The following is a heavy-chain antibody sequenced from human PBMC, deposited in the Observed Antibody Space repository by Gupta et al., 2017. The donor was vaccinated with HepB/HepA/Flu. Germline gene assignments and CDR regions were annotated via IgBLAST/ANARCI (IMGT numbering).Heavy chain of an antibody. J-gene: IGHJ4*02. D-gene: IGHD4-17*01. V-gene: IGHV3-33*01. CDR3: ARDQVGGGDSLDY. CDR1: GFSFSSYG. CDR2: IWYDGNNK. Sequence: QVQLVESGGGVVQPGRSLRLSCAATGFSFSSYGMHWVRQAPGKGLEWVAVIWYDGNNKYYADSVKGRFAISRDNSKNTLYLQMSSLRAADTAVYYCARDQVGGGDSLDYWGQGTLVTVSS.